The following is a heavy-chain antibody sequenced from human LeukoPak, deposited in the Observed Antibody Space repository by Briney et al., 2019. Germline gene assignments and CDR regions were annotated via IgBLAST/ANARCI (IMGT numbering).Heavy chain of an antibody. V-gene: IGHV3-20*04. J-gene: IGHJ5*02. CDR2: INWNGDSI. CDR3: ARDGSLDYDFWSGYQNWFDP. D-gene: IGHD3-3*01. CDR1: GYTSDDYG. Sequence: GGSLRLSCAACGYTSDDYGMSWVPHAPGKGLEWVSGINWNGDSIVYAHSVKGRFTISRDNAKNSLYLQMNSLRAEDTALYYCARDGSLDYDFWSGYQNWFDPWGQGTLVTVSS.